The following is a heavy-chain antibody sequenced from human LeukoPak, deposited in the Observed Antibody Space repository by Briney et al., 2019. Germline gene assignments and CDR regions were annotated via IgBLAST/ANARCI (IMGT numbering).Heavy chain of an antibody. V-gene: IGHV3-23*01. J-gene: IGHJ4*02. Sequence: GGSLRLSCAASGFTFSSYAMSWARQAPGKGLDWVSAIRGRGSRTSYADSVKGRLNISRDNSKNTLYLQMNSLRAEDTAVYYCANPAEYSSPYYFDYWGQGTLVTVSS. CDR2: IRGRGSRT. CDR3: ANPAEYSSPYYFDY. CDR1: GFTFSSYA. D-gene: IGHD6-6*01.